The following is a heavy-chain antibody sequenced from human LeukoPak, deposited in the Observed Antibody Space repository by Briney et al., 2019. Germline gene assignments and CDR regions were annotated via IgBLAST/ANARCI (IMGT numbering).Heavy chain of an antibody. J-gene: IGHJ5*02. Sequence: SVKVSCKASRGTFISYAISWVRQAPGQGLEWMGRIIPIFGTANYAQKFQGRVTITTDESTSTAYMELSSLRSEDTAVYYCARDGSSGWYLKVSSWFDPRGQGTLVTVSS. CDR1: RGTFISYA. CDR3: ARDGSSGWYLKVSSWFDP. D-gene: IGHD6-19*01. V-gene: IGHV1-69*05. CDR2: IIPIFGTA.